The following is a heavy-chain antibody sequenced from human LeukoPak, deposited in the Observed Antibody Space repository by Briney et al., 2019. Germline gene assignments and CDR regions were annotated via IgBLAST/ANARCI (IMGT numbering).Heavy chain of an antibody. Sequence: GASVKVSCKASGYTFTSYGISWVRQAPGQGLEWMGWINPNSGGTNYAQKFQGRVTMTRDTSISTAYMELSRLRSDHTAVYYCARAYRLNTVTTGEGYWGQGTLSPSPQ. D-gene: IGHD4-11*01. V-gene: IGHV1-2*02. CDR1: GYTFTSYG. CDR2: INPNSGGT. J-gene: IGHJ4*02. CDR3: ARAYRLNTVTTGEGY.